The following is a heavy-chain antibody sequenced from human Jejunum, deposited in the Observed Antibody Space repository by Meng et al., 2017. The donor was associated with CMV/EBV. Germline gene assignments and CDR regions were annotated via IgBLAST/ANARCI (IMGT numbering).Heavy chain of an antibody. CDR2: INPDSGVT. CDR1: EYTFTDYF. V-gene: IGHV1-2*06. Sequence: QVQLVQPGAEGKWLGASGKVSCKASEYTFTDYFLHWVRQAPGQGLQWMGRINPDSGVTNYAHNFQSRVAMTRDTSIGAAYMELSRLKSDDTAVYYCARGYYDRFFDYWGQGTLVTVSS. CDR3: ARGYYDRFFDY. J-gene: IGHJ4*02. D-gene: IGHD3-22*01.